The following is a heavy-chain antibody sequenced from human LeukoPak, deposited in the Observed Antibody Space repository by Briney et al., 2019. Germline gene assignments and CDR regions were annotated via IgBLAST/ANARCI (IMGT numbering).Heavy chain of an antibody. CDR3: ARGRPYSSSWYPHY. V-gene: IGHV1-69*05. Sequence: ASVKASCKASGGTFSSYAISWVRQAPGQGLEWMGGIIPIFGTANYAQKFQGRVTITTDESTSTAYMELSSLRSEDTAVYYCARGRPYSSSWYPHYWGQGTLVTVSS. CDR1: GGTFSSYA. CDR2: IIPIFGTA. J-gene: IGHJ4*02. D-gene: IGHD6-13*01.